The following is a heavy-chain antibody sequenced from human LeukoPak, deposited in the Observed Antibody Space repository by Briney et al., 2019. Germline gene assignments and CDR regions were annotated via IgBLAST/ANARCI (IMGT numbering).Heavy chain of an antibody. CDR1: GYTFTSYD. Sequence: ASAKVSCKASGYTFTSYDINWVRQAPGQGLEWMGRINPNSGGTNYAQKFQGRVTMTRDTSISTAYMELSRLRSDDTAVYYCARVSSSWCDYWGQGTLVTVSS. D-gene: IGHD6-13*01. CDR2: INPNSGGT. CDR3: ARVSSSWCDY. V-gene: IGHV1-2*06. J-gene: IGHJ4*02.